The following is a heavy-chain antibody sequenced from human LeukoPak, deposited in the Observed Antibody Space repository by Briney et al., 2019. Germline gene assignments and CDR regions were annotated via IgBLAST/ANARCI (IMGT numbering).Heavy chain of an antibody. J-gene: IGHJ6*03. Sequence: GGSLRLSCAASGFTFSDYYMSWIRQAPGKGLEWVSYISSSGNTIYYADSVRGRFTISRDNAKNSLYLQMNSLRAEDSAVYYCARALWGYNLIAYHYYYMDVWGKGTTVTVSS. CDR2: ISSSGNTI. CDR3: ARALWGYNLIAYHYYYMDV. CDR1: GFTFSDYY. V-gene: IGHV3-11*04. D-gene: IGHD5-24*01.